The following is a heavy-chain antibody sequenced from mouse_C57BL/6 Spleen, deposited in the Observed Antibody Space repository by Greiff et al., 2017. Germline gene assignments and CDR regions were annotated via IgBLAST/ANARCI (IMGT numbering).Heavy chain of an antibody. CDR3: ARGLSTMVTTGDFDY. D-gene: IGHD2-2*01. CDR2: ILPGSGST. CDR1: GYTFTGYW. J-gene: IGHJ2*01. Sequence: LQQSGASVKLSCKATGYTFTGYWIEWVKQRPGHGLEWIGEILPGSGSTNYNEKFKCKATFTADTSSNTAYMQLSSLTTEDSAIYYCARGLSTMVTTGDFDYWGQGTTLTGSS. V-gene: IGHV1-9*01.